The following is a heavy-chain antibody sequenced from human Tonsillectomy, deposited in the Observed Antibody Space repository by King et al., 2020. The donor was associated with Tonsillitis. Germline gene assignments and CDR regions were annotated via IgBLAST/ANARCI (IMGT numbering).Heavy chain of an antibody. J-gene: IGHJ4*02. Sequence: VQLVESGGGLVQPGGSLRLSCAASGFIVSSNYMSWARQAPGKGLEWVSVIYSGGSTYYADSLKGRFTISRDNSKNTLYLQVNSLRAEDTAVCYCARHAGYSFGFYDYWGQGTLVTVSS. D-gene: IGHD5-18*01. V-gene: IGHV3-66*04. CDR1: GFIVSSNY. CDR2: IYSGGST. CDR3: ARHAGYSFGFYDY.